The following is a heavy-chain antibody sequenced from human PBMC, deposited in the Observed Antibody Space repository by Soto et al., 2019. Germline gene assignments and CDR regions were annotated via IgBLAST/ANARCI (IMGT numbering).Heavy chain of an antibody. J-gene: IGHJ4*02. CDR3: ARQDIVVVVAATGISDY. CDR1: GGSISSSSYY. Sequence: SETLSLTCTVSGGSISSSSYYWGWIRQPPGKGLEWIGSIYYSGSTYYNPSLKSRVTISVDTSKNQFSLRLSSVTAADTAVYYCARQDIVVVVAATGISDYWGQGTLVTVSS. CDR2: IYYSGST. V-gene: IGHV4-39*01. D-gene: IGHD2-15*01.